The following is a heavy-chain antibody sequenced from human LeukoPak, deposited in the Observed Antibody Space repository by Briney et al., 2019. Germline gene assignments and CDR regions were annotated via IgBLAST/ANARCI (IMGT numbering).Heavy chain of an antibody. CDR2: INHSGST. J-gene: IGHJ4*02. Sequence: PSETLSPTCAVYGGSFSGYYWSWIRQPPGKGLEWIGEINHSGSTNYNPSLKSRVTISVDTSKNQFSLKLSSVTAADTAVYYCATGRVWFDYWGQGTLVTVSS. D-gene: IGHD3-10*01. CDR1: GGSFSGYY. V-gene: IGHV4-34*01. CDR3: ATGRVWFDY.